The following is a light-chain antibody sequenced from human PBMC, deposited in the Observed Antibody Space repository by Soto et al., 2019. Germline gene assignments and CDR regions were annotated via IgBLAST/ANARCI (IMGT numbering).Light chain of an antibody. CDR3: SSYTSSSTYV. CDR1: SSDVGADKS. CDR2: GVS. V-gene: IGLV2-14*01. Sequence: QSVLTQPASVSGSPGQSITISCTGISSDVGADKSVSWYQQHPGKAPKLVIYGVSDRPSGASSRFTGSKSGNTASLTISGLQAEDEADYYCSSYTSSSTYVFGTGTKVTVL. J-gene: IGLJ1*01.